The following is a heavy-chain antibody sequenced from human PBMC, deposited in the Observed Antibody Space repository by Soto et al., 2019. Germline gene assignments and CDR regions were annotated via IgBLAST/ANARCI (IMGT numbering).Heavy chain of an antibody. CDR2: INPGNGDT. CDR1: GYTFNKYP. D-gene: IGHD3-22*01. Sequence: ASVKVSCKTSGYTFNKYPVHWVRQAPGQGLEWMGWINPGNGDTGYSQKFQDRVTITRDTSASTAYMELSSLRSEDTAVYYCARKDYYDSGMYYFDYWGQGTLVTVSS. CDR3: ARKDYYDSGMYYFDY. J-gene: IGHJ4*02. V-gene: IGHV1-3*01.